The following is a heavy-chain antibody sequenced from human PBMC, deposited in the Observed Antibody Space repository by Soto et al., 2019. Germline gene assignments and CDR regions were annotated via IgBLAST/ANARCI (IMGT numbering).Heavy chain of an antibody. J-gene: IGHJ4*02. Sequence: EVQLVQSGAEVKKPGESLRISCQGSGNSFTDYWITWARQMPGKGRVWMGRIDPSDSYTNYNPSFQGHVTISADKTIGIAYLQWGSLKASDAAIFYCASQRGFRGYVAYWGQGTLVTVSS. CDR1: GNSFTDYW. CDR2: IDPSDSYT. CDR3: ASQRGFRGYVAY. D-gene: IGHD5-12*01. V-gene: IGHV5-10-1*01.